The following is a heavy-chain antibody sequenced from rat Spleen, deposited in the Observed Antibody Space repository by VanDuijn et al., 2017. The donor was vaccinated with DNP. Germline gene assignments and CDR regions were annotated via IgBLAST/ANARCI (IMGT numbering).Heavy chain of an antibody. D-gene: IGHD1-12*01. CDR1: GFTFSDYA. CDR2: IIYDGSNT. Sequence: EVQLVESGGGLVQPGNSLKLSCAASGFTFSDYAMAWVRQSLKKGLEWVAVIIYDGSNTHYRDSVKGRFTIYRENAQSTLYLQMDSLRSEDTSTYYCTRHRTIMPYYYAMDAWGQGASVTVSS. J-gene: IGHJ4*01. CDR3: TRHRTIMPYYYAMDA. V-gene: IGHV5-17*01.